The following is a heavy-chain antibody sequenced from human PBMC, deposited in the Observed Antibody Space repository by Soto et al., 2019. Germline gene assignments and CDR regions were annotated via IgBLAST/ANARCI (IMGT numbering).Heavy chain of an antibody. CDR3: ARLLGFNPSPGDYRGNWFDP. D-gene: IGHD4-17*01. J-gene: IGHJ5*02. Sequence: SETLSLTCTVSGGSISSYYWSWIRQPPGKGLEWIGYIYYSGSTNYNPSLKSRVTISVDTSKNQFSLKLSSVTAADTAVYYCARLLGFNPSPGDYRGNWFDPWGQGTLVTVSS. CDR2: IYYSGST. CDR1: GGSISSYY. V-gene: IGHV4-59*08.